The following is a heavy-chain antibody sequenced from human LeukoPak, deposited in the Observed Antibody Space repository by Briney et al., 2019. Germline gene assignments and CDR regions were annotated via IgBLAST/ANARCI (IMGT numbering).Heavy chain of an antibody. CDR1: GFTFSTAW. CDR3: VSGRGWYLDL. Sequence: PGGSLRLSCAASGFTFSTAWMFWVRQAPGKGLEWVATIKQDGSEKHYLVSGKGRFTISRDNAENSLYLQMNSLRAEDTAVYSCVSGRGWYLDLWGRGTQVTVSS. CDR2: IKQDGSEK. V-gene: IGHV3-7*01. J-gene: IGHJ2*01.